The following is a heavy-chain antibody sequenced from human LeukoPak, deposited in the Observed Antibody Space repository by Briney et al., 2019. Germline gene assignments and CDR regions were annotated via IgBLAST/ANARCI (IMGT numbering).Heavy chain of an antibody. CDR1: DDSFSSHY. CDR2: ISYIGST. Sequence: SETLSLTCTVSDDSFSSHYWTWVRQPPGKGLEWIGYISYIGSTNYNPSLKSRVTISIDTSKNQFSLKLSSVTAADTAVYYCARDLVTVTKGFDIWGQGTMVSVSS. J-gene: IGHJ3*02. V-gene: IGHV4-59*11. D-gene: IGHD4-17*01. CDR3: ARDLVTVTKGFDI.